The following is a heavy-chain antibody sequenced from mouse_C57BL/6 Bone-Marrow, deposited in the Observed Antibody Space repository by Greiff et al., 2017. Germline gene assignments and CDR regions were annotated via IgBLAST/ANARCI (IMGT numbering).Heavy chain of an antibody. D-gene: IGHD1-1*01. CDR2: INPYNGGT. V-gene: IGHV1-19*01. CDR1: GYTFTDYY. Sequence: EVQLVESGPVLVKPGASVKMSCKASGYTFTDYYMNWVKQSHGKSLEWIGVINPYNGGTSYNQKFKGKATLTVDKSSSTAYMELNSLTSEDSAVYYCARPYYWNWYFDVWGTGTTVTVSS. J-gene: IGHJ1*03. CDR3: ARPYYWNWYFDV.